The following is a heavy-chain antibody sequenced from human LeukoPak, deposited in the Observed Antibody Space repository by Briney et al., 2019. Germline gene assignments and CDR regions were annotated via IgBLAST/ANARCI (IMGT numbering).Heavy chain of an antibody. CDR2: INHSGST. V-gene: IGHV4-34*01. J-gene: IGHJ3*02. Sequence: PSETLSLTCAVYGGSFSGYYWSWIRQPPGKGLEWIGEINHSGSTNYNPSLKSRVTISVDTSKNQFSLKLSSMTAADTAVYYCARHERGHRGTWYYYDSSGYPDAFDIWGQGTMVTVSS. CDR1: GGSFSGYY. CDR3: ARHERGHRGTWYYYDSSGYPDAFDI. D-gene: IGHD3-22*01.